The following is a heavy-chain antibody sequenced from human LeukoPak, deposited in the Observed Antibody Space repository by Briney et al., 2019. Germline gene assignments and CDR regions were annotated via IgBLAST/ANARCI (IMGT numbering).Heavy chain of an antibody. Sequence: SETLSLTCTVSGASTDRRVSTNSYYWSWIRQFPGKGLEWIGNIYNIGSVTYKPSLRSRVTMSIDMSKKQLSLRLTSVTAADTAVYFCATNSSGSALDYWGQGILVTVSS. V-gene: IGHV4-61*05. CDR2: IYNIGSV. CDR1: GASTDRRVSTNSYY. D-gene: IGHD3-22*01. CDR3: ATNSSGSALDY. J-gene: IGHJ4*02.